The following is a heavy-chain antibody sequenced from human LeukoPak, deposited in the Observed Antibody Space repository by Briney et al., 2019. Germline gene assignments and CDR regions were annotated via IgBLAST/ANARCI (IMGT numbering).Heavy chain of an antibody. Sequence: SETLSLTCAVSGGSISSGGYSWSWIRQPPGKGLEWIGYIYYSGRTYYNPSLKSRVTISKDTPKNQFSLKLSSVTAADTAVYYCARGGDSSGYEGRFDPWGQGTLVTVS. V-gene: IGHV4-30-4*07. D-gene: IGHD3-22*01. CDR2: IYYSGRT. J-gene: IGHJ5*02. CDR1: GGSISSGGYS. CDR3: ARGGDSSGYEGRFDP.